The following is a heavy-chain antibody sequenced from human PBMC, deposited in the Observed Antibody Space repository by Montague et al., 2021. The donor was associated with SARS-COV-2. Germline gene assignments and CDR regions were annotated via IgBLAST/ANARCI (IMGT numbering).Heavy chain of an antibody. D-gene: IGHD3-9*01. CDR1: GFTFSSYA. J-gene: IGHJ6*02. CDR2: ISISDGNT. CDR3: ARDLESTGYFDPYYYHGMDV. V-gene: IGHV3-23*01. Sequence: SLRLSCAASGFTFSSYAMSWVRQAPGKGLEWVSTISISDGNTYYADSVKGRFTISRDYSKNTLYLDMNSLRAEDTALYYCARDLESTGYFDPYYYHGMDVWGQGTTVTVSS.